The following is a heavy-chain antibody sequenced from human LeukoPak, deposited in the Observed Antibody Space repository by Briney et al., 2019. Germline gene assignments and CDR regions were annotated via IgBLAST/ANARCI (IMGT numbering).Heavy chain of an antibody. CDR2: IWADGNNE. CDR3: ATNYGAGSYANY. J-gene: IGHJ4*02. D-gene: IGHD3-10*01. CDR1: GFTFSNFG. V-gene: IGHV3-33*01. Sequence: GTFLRLSCAPSGFTFSNFGMHWVRQAPGKGLEWMAVIWADGNNEYYADSVKGRFTISRDNPKNTLYLQMNSLRVEDTGVYYCATNYGAGSYANYWGQGTLVTVSS.